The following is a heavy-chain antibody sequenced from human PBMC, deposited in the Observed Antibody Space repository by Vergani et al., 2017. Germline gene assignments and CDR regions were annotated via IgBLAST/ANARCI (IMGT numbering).Heavy chain of an antibody. D-gene: IGHD3-10*01. V-gene: IGHV1-2*02. J-gene: IGHJ4*02. CDR3: ARGRLITMVRGVMVYYFDY. CDR2: INPNSGGT. Sequence: QVQLVQSGAEVKKPGASVKVSCKASGYTFTSYAMHWVRQAPGQGLEWMGWINPNSGGTNYAQKFQGRVTMTRDTSISTAYMELSRLRSDDTAVYYCARGRLITMVRGVMVYYFDYWGQGTLVTVSS. CDR1: GYTFTSYA.